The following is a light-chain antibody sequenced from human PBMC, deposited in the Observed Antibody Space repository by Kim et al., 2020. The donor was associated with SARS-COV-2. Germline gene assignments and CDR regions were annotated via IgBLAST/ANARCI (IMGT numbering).Light chain of an antibody. V-gene: IGKV1-39*01. CDR2: GAS. Sequence: DIQMTQSPLSLSASVGDTVTITCRASQTVGSHLNWFQHKPGKVPKLLIFGASNLQRGAPSRFSASGSGTDFTLTISSLQPEDFVTYYCQQTYSIPTFGPGTRWISN. CDR3: QQTYSIPT. CDR1: QTVGSH. J-gene: IGKJ1*01.